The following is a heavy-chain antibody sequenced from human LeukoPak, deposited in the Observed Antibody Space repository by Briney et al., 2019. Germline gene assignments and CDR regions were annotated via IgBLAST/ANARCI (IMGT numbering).Heavy chain of an antibody. CDR3: ARGDYYGSGRNLDC. V-gene: IGHV3-30*03. J-gene: IGHJ4*02. CDR1: GFTFSNYA. CDR2: ISYDGTNE. Sequence: GGSLRLSCAVSGFTFSNYAMHWVRQAPGKGLEWVALISYDGTNEYYADSVKGRFTISRDNSKSTLYLQMNSLRPEDTAVYYCARGDYYGSGRNLDCWGQGTLVTVSS. D-gene: IGHD3-10*01.